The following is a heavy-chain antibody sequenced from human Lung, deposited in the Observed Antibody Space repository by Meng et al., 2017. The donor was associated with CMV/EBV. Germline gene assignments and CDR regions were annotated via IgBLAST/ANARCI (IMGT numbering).Heavy chain of an antibody. V-gene: IGHV3-30*04. J-gene: IGHJ4*02. Sequence: GGSXRLXXAASGFTFSDFSMHWVRQAPGKGLEWVALISYHGKNEYYADSVKGRFTISRDYSKNTVSLQMSSLRPEGTAVYYCTRSPLGGESDYWGQGTLVTVSS. CDR1: GFTFSDFS. CDR3: TRSPLGGESDY. D-gene: IGHD3-16*01. CDR2: ISYHGKNE.